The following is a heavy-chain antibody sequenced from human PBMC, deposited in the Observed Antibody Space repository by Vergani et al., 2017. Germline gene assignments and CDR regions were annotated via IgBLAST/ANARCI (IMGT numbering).Heavy chain of an antibody. J-gene: IGHJ6*03. Sequence: QVQLQESGPGLVKPSETLSLTCTVSGGSISSYYWSWIRQPPGKGLEWVGYIYYSGSTNYNPSLKSRITISVDKSKNQFSLKLSSVTAADTAVYYCARVGGDYTLYCYYYYMDVWGKGTTVTVSS. CDR3: ARVGGDYTLYCYYYYMDV. D-gene: IGHD4-17*01. V-gene: IGHV4-59*01. CDR2: IYYSGST. CDR1: GGSISSYY.